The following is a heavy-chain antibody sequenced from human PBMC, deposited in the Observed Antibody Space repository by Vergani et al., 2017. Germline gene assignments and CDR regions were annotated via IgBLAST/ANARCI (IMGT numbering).Heavy chain of an antibody. CDR3: AKEEVGATRFDY. Sequence: QVHLVESGGGVVQPGGSLRLSCAASGFIFRTFGMHWVRQAPGKGLEWVAFIRYEGTNSYYEKSVKGRFTISRDNSKNTLYLQMNSLRPEDTAVYYCAKEEVGATRFDYWDQGTLVTVSS. V-gene: IGHV3-30*02. CDR2: IRYEGTNS. CDR1: GFIFRTFG. D-gene: IGHD1-26*01. J-gene: IGHJ4*02.